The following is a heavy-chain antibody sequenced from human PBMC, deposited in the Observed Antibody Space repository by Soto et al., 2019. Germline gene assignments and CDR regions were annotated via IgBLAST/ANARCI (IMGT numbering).Heavy chain of an antibody. Sequence: EVQLLESGGGLVQPGGSQRLSCAASGFTFSTYAMNWVRQAPGKGLEWVSGISGSGDSTYYADSVKGRFTVSRDNSKNTLYLQMNSLRAEDTAVFYCAKERSSGWSFDYWGQGTLVTVSS. CDR1: GFTFSTYA. D-gene: IGHD6-19*01. CDR3: AKERSSGWSFDY. V-gene: IGHV3-23*01. CDR2: ISGSGDST. J-gene: IGHJ4*02.